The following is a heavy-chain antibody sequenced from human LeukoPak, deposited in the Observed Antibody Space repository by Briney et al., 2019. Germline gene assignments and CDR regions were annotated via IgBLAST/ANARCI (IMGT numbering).Heavy chain of an antibody. Sequence: GGSLRLSCAASGFIFSNYWMSWVRQAPGKGLEWVANIKEDGTEKKYVDSVKGRFTISRDKAKNSLYLQMNSLRAEDTAVYYCARYAAGGWYHYYYYMDVWGKGTTVTVSS. CDR1: GFIFSNYW. CDR3: ARYAAGGWYHYYYYMDV. CDR2: IKEDGTEK. D-gene: IGHD6-19*01. J-gene: IGHJ6*03. V-gene: IGHV3-7*01.